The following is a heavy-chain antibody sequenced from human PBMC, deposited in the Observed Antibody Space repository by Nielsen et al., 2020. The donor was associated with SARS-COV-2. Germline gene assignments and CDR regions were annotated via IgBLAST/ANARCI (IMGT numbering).Heavy chain of an antibody. Sequence: SETLSLTCTVSGDSMSDSNYYWVWIRQPPGQGLEWIASIYYSGITYYNTSLKSRVTISIDTSKNHFSLRLNSVAAADTAVYYCVRLNRRILTPLALASLRFDYWGQGSLVTVSS. CDR2: IYYSGIT. CDR1: GDSMSDSNYY. J-gene: IGHJ4*02. CDR3: VRLNRRILTPLALASLRFDY. D-gene: IGHD1-14*01. V-gene: IGHV4-39*02.